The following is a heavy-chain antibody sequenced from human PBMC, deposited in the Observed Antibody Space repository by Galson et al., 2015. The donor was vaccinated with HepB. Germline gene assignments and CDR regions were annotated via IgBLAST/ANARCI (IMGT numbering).Heavy chain of an antibody. Sequence: SCAASGFTFSSYAMSWVRQAPGKGLEWVSAISGSGGSTYYADSVKGRFTISRDNSKNTLYLQMNSLRAEDTAVYYCAKLGPIQLWSFYFDYWGQGTLVTVSS. CDR1: GFTFSSYA. D-gene: IGHD5-18*01. CDR2: ISGSGGST. V-gene: IGHV3-23*01. CDR3: AKLGPIQLWSFYFDY. J-gene: IGHJ4*02.